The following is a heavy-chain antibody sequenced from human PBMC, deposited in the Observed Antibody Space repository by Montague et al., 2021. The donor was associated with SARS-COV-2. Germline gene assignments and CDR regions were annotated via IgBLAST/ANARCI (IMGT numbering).Heavy chain of an antibody. CDR2: IYYSGST. CDR1: GGSISSYY. Sequence: SETLSLTCTVSGGSISSYYWSWIRQPPGKGLEWIGNIYYSGSTNXNPSLKSRVTISVDTSKNQFSLKLSSVTAADTAVYYCARGGGRMGNAFDIWGQGTMVTVSS. D-gene: IGHD4-23*01. J-gene: IGHJ3*02. V-gene: IGHV4-59*01. CDR3: ARGGGRMGNAFDI.